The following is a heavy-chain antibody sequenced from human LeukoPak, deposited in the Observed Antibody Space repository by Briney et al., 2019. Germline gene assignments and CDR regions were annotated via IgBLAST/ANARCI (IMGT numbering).Heavy chain of an antibody. Sequence: GGSLRLSCAASGFTFSSYEMNWVRQAPGKGLEWVSYISSSSSYIYYADSVKGRFTISRDNAKNSLYLQMNSLRAEDTAVYYCARVLDGYNYDAFDIWGQGTMVTVSS. CDR1: GFTFSSYE. CDR2: ISSSSSYI. CDR3: ARVLDGYNYDAFDI. D-gene: IGHD5-24*01. V-gene: IGHV3-21*05. J-gene: IGHJ3*02.